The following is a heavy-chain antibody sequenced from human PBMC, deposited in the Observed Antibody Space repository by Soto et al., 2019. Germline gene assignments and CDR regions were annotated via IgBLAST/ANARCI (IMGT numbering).Heavy chain of an antibody. J-gene: IGHJ4*02. V-gene: IGHV4-4*07. CDR3: AMASVGPQGGVSWIMPFDF. CDR2: IYPGGST. Sequence: PSATRPLTCSASGGSIRNDYRSWQRQSAGEGLVWIGRIYPGGSTNDNPSLQSRGTFSVATSRTRFSLRLTSVPAADTAVYYGAMASVGPQGGVSWIMPFDFWCQGTRVTVS. D-gene: IGHD2-15*01. CDR1: GGSIRNDY.